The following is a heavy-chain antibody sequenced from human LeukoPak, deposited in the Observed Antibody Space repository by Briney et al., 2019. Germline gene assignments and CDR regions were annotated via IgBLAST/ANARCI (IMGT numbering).Heavy chain of an antibody. CDR1: GYTFTSYG. V-gene: IGHV1-18*01. J-gene: IGHJ4*02. Sequence: GASVKVSCKASGYTFTSYGISWVRQAPGQGLEWMGWISAYIGNTNYAQKLQGRVTMTTDTSTSTAYMELRSLRSDDTAVYYCARTWGYYDSSGYLDYWGQGTLVTVSS. CDR3: ARTWGYYDSSGYLDY. D-gene: IGHD3-22*01. CDR2: ISAYIGNT.